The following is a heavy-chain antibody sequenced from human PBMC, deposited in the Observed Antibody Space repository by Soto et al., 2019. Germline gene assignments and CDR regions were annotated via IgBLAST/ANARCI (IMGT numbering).Heavy chain of an antibody. D-gene: IGHD3-3*01. J-gene: IGHJ6*02. CDR3: ARDTLTSDLKIFGVGIHSGGMDV. Sequence: GGSLRLSCAASGFTFSSYGMHWVRQAPGKGLEWVAVIWYDGSNKYYADSVKGRFTISRDNSKNTLYLQMNSLRAEDTAVYYCARDTLTSDLKIFGVGIHSGGMDVWGQGTTVTVSS. V-gene: IGHV3-33*08. CDR2: IWYDGSNK. CDR1: GFTFSSYG.